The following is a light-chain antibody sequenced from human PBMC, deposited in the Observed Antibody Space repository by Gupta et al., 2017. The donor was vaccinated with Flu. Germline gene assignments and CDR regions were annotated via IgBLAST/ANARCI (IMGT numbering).Light chain of an antibody. J-gene: IGKJ1*01. CDR1: Q. CDR3: MQGEHWPWA. Sequence: DVVMTQSPHSLPVTLGQPASISCRSRQGQSPRRLIYQVSYRESGVPDRFSGSGSGTDFTLKISRVEAEDVGVYYCMQGEHWPWAFGQGTKVDIK. V-gene: IGKV2-30*01. CDR2: QVS.